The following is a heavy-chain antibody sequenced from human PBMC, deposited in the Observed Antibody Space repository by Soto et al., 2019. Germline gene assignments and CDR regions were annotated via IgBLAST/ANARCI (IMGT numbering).Heavy chain of an antibody. CDR1: GFTYTSHA. V-gene: IGHV3-23*01. CDR2: ISLSGASA. Sequence: GGSLRLSCAASGFTYTSHAVYWVRQAPGRGLKWVSKISLSGASADYVDSVKGRFTISRDTSKNTLYLQMNSLRVEDTAIYYCSKGHGDESRFDPSGQGTLVTVSS. D-gene: IGHD4-17*01. J-gene: IGHJ5*02. CDR3: SKGHGDESRFDP.